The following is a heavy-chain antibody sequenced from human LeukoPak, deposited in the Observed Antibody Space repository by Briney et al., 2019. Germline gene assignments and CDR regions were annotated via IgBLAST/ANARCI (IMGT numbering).Heavy chain of an antibody. V-gene: IGHV1-2*06. Sequence: ASVKVSCKASGYTFTGYYMHWVRQAPGQGLEWMGRINPSSGGTNYAQKFQGRVTMTRDTSISTAYMELSRLRSDDTAVYYCARTYYYGSGSTDYYYYYYMDVWGKGTTVTVSS. CDR3: ARTYYYGSGSTDYYYYYYMDV. D-gene: IGHD3-10*01. CDR2: INPSSGGT. J-gene: IGHJ6*03. CDR1: GYTFTGYY.